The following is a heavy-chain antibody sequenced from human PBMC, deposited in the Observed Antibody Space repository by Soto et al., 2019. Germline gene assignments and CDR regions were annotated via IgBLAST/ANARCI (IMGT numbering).Heavy chain of an antibody. J-gene: IGHJ5*02. D-gene: IGHD3-16*01. CDR1: GGSISSSSYY. CDR2: IYYSGST. Sequence: SETLSLTCTVSGGSISSSSYYWGWIRQPPGEGLEWIGGIYYSGSTYYNPSLKSRVTISVDTSKNQFSLKLSSVTAADTAVYYCARQIPTPTFMITFGGVLAGWFDPWGQGTLVTVSS. V-gene: IGHV4-39*01. CDR3: ARQIPTPTFMITFGGVLAGWFDP.